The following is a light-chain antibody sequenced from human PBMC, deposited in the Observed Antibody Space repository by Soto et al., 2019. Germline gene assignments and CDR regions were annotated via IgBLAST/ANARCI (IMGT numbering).Light chain of an antibody. J-gene: IGLJ1*01. CDR2: GVS. Sequence: QSALTQPASVSGSPGQSITISCTGTTSDVSIYNYVSWYQQHPGKAPKLMLYGVSNRPSGVSNRFSGAKSGHTASLTISGLQVEDQADYYCCSYTSSTNYVFGPGTKVTVL. CDR1: TSDVSIYNY. CDR3: CSYTSSTNYV. V-gene: IGLV2-14*01.